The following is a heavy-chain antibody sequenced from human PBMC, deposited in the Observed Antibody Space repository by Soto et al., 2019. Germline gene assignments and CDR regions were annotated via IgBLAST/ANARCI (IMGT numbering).Heavy chain of an antibody. CDR2: IRRYSGDT. CDR1: GYIFINYG. CDR3: ARDRSSSDY. V-gene: IGHV1-18*01. D-gene: IGHD6-6*01. J-gene: IGHJ4*02. Sequence: QVQLVQSGGDVKKPGASVKVSCKASGYIFINYGISWVRQAPGQGLEWMGWIRRYSGDTDYAQKFQGRVTMTSDTSTSTVYMELRSLRSDDTAVYYCARDRSSSDYWGQGTLVTVSS.